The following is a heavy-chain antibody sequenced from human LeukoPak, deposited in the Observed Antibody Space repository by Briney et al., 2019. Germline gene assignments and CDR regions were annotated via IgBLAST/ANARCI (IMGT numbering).Heavy chain of an antibody. D-gene: IGHD5-24*01. Sequence: PSETLSLTCTVSGDSISNPYYYWAWIRQPPGKGLEWIGNVYYNGDAFYNPSLESRVIMSEDTSKNHFSLELTSVTAADTAFYYCATYRDDWFDPWGQGILVTVSS. CDR3: ATYRDDWFDP. CDR2: VYYNGDA. J-gene: IGHJ5*02. CDR1: GDSISNPYYY. V-gene: IGHV4-39*02.